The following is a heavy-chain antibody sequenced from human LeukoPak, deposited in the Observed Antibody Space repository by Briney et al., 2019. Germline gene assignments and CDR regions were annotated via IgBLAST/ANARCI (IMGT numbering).Heavy chain of an antibody. CDR3: VKVGGSGYYPDI. J-gene: IGHJ3*02. CDR2: ISASGGST. V-gene: IGHV3-23*01. Sequence: GGSLRLSCAASGFTFSSYAISSVRQAPEKGLEWVSAISASGGSTYHADSVKGRFTISRDNSKNTVNLQMNSLRGEDTAVYYCVKVGGSGYYPDIWGQGTMVTVSS. CDR1: GFTFSSYA. D-gene: IGHD3-22*01.